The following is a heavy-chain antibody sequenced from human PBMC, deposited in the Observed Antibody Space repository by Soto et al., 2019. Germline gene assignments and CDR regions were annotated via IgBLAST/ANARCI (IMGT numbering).Heavy chain of an antibody. CDR3: TSAERGKTGVRV. D-gene: IGHD1-1*01. Sequence: QVHLVESGGALVKPGGSLRLSCAASGFTFSDYYISWVRQAPGRGLEWLSYISQTGAYTNYADSVRGRFTISRDNAKSSLYLQMNSLRAEDTAVYYCTSAERGKTGVRVWGQGTLVTVSS. J-gene: IGHJ4*02. CDR2: ISQTGAYT. V-gene: IGHV3-11*06. CDR1: GFTFSDYY.